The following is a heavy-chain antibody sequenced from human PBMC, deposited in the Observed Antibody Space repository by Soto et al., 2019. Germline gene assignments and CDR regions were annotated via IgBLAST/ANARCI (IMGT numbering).Heavy chain of an antibody. CDR1: GYTFTSYG. J-gene: IGHJ6*02. CDR2: ISAYNGNT. D-gene: IGHD6-13*01. V-gene: IGHV1-18*04. Sequence: ASVKVSCKASGYTFTSYGISWVRQAPGQGLEWMGWISAYNGNTNYAQKLQGRVTMTTDTSTSTAYMELRSLRSDDTAVYYCARVGIDSSSWYKSVYYYYGMDVWGQGTTVTVSS. CDR3: ARVGIDSSSWYKSVYYYYGMDV.